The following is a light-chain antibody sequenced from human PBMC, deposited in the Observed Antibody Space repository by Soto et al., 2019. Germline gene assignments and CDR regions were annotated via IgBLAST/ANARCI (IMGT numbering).Light chain of an antibody. CDR2: AAS. Sequence: DIQMTQSPSSLSASVGDRVTMTCRASQSISSYLNWYQQKPGKAPKLLIYAASSLQSGVPSRFSGSGSGTEFTLTISSLQPDDFATYYCQQYNSYSWTFGQGTTVDIK. CDR3: QQYNSYSWT. V-gene: IGKV1-39*01. CDR1: QSISSY. J-gene: IGKJ1*01.